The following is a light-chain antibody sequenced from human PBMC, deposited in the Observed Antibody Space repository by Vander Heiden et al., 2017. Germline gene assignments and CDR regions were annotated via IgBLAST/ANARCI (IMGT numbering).Light chain of an antibody. CDR1: QSVSSN. J-gene: IGKJ2*01. Sequence: EIVMTQSPATLSVSPGERATLSCRASQSVSSNLAWYQQKPGQAPRLLIYGASTRATGIPARFRGSGYGTEFTLTISRLQSEDLAVYYCQQNNNSPLYTFGQWTKLELK. CDR3: QQNNNSPLYT. V-gene: IGKV3-15*01. CDR2: GAS.